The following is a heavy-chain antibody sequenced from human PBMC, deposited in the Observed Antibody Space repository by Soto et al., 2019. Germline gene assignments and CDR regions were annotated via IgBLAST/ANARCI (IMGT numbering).Heavy chain of an antibody. CDR3: ARGLTMGQLPSHFDH. D-gene: IGHD3-16*01. CDR2: IYYSGST. Sequence: SETLSLTCTVSGGSISSYYWSWIRQPPGKGLEWIGYIYYSGSTNYNPSLKSRVTISVDTSRNQFSLRLSSVTAADTAVYYCARGLTMGQLPSHFDHWGQGTLVTVSS. CDR1: GGSISSYY. J-gene: IGHJ5*02. V-gene: IGHV4-59*01.